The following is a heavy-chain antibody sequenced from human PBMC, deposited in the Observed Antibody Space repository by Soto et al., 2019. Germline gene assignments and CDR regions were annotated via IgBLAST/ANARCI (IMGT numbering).Heavy chain of an antibody. D-gene: IGHD3-3*01. J-gene: IGHJ6*02. CDR1: GGSISSYY. CDR3: ARDTRADYDFWSGPQPPYYYGMDV. V-gene: IGHV4-4*07. CDR2: IYTSGST. Sequence: PSETLSLTCTVSGGSISSYYWSWIRQPAGKGLEWIGRIYTSGSTNYNPSPKSRVTMSVDTSKNQFSLKLSSVTAADPAVYYCARDTRADYDFWSGPQPPYYYGMDVWGQGTTVTVSS.